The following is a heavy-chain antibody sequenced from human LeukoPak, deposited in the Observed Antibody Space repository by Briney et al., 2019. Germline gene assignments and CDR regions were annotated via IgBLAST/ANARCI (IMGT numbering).Heavy chain of an antibody. CDR3: ARVSSSGYHYFFDY. D-gene: IGHD3-22*01. CDR2: IYYSGST. J-gene: IGHJ4*02. Sequence: PSQTLSLTCTVSGGSISSGDYYWSWIRQPPWKGLEWIGYIYYSGSTYYNPSLKSRVTISVDTSKNQFSLKLSSVTAADTAVYYCARVSSSGYHYFFDYWGQGTLVTVSS. CDR1: GGSISSGDYY. V-gene: IGHV4-30-4*01.